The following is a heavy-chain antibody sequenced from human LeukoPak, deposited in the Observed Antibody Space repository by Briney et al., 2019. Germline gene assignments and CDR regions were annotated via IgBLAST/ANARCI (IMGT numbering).Heavy chain of an antibody. Sequence: SVKVSCKASGGTFSSYAISWVRQAPGQGLEWMGGIIPIFGTANYAQKFQGRVTITADESTSTAYMELGSLRSEDTAVYYCARGPGCSGGSCYSGWFDPWGQGTLVTVSS. D-gene: IGHD2-15*01. CDR2: IIPIFGTA. V-gene: IGHV1-69*13. CDR3: ARGPGCSGGSCYSGWFDP. J-gene: IGHJ5*02. CDR1: GGTFSSYA.